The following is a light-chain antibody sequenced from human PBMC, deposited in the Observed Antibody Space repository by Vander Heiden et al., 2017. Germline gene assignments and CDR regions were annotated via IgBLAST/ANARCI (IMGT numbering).Light chain of an antibody. CDR2: DNN. Sequence: SVLTPPPSVSAAPGQEVTISCSGTSSNIGSNYVSWYQQFPGTAPKLLIYDNNYRPSGIPDRFSGSKSGTSATLGITGLQTGDEADYYCATWENSLSVVVFDGGTKLTVL. CDR3: ATWENSLSVVV. V-gene: IGLV1-51*01. J-gene: IGLJ3*02. CDR1: SSNIGSNY.